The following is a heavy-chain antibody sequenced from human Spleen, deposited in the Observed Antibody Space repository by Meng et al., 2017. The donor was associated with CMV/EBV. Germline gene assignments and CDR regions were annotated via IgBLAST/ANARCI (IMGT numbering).Heavy chain of an antibody. D-gene: IGHD5-18*01. Sequence: GGSLRLSCAASGFSFSGYAMSWVRQAPGKGLKWVSGISGGSDSTYYADSVQGRFTVSRDKSKNTLYLQMDSLRTEDTALYYCARREILGYNEGLFGFNIWGQGTRVTVSS. CDR2: ISGGSDST. V-gene: IGHV3-23*01. CDR3: ARREILGYNEGLFGFNI. CDR1: GFSFSGYA. J-gene: IGHJ3*02.